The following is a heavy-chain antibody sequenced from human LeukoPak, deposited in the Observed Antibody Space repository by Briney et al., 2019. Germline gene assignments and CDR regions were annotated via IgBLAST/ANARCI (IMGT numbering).Heavy chain of an antibody. J-gene: IGHJ4*02. V-gene: IGHV3-23*01. Sequence: GGSLRLSCAASGFTLNNYAMSWVRQAPGKGLEWVSATSSSDAGTYHADSVRGRFTISRDNSKNTVYLQMNSLRAEDTAVYYCAKDFSYSSGWYSYWGQGTLVTVSS. D-gene: IGHD6-19*01. CDR3: AKDFSYSSGWYSY. CDR1: GFTLNNYA. CDR2: TSSSDAGT.